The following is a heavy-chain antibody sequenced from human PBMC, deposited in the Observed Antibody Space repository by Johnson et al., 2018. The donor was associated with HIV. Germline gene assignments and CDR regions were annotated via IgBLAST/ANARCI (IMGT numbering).Heavy chain of an antibody. CDR1: GFSFSSYD. CDR3: AKDLGPYGSGSYNDAFDI. D-gene: IGHD1-26*01. J-gene: IGHJ3*02. V-gene: IGHV3-30*18. Sequence: QMLLVESGGGVVQPGRSLRLSCAASGFSFSSYDMHWVRQAPGKGLEWVAVISYDGSNKYYADSVKGRFTISRDNSKNTLYLQMNSLRAEDTAVYYCAKDLGPYGSGSYNDAFDIWGQGTMVTVSS. CDR2: ISYDGSNK.